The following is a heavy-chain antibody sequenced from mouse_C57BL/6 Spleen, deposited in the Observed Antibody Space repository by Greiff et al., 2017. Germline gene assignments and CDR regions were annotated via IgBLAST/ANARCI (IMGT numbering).Heavy chain of an antibody. V-gene: IGHV1-64*01. CDR3: ARENYYDYDVGRFAY. D-gene: IGHD2-4*01. J-gene: IGHJ3*01. CDR2: IHPNSGST. CDR1: GYTFTSYW. Sequence: VQLQQPGAELVKPGASVKLSCKASGYTFTSYWMHWVKQRPGQGLEWIGMIHPNSGSTNYNEKFKSKATLTVDKSSSTAYMQLSSLTSEDSAVYYCARENYYDYDVGRFAYWGQGTLVTVSA.